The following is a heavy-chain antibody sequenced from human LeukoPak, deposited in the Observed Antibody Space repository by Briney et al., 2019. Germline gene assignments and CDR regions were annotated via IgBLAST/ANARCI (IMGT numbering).Heavy chain of an antibody. J-gene: IGHJ6*04. D-gene: IGHD4-17*01. CDR2: ISWNGGST. Sequence: GGSLRLSCAASGFTFDDYAMHWVRQAPGKGLEWVSLISWNGGSTYYADSVKGRFTISRDNSKNSLYLQMNSLRAEDTALYYCAKDNDYGDYNYYYYGMDVWGKGTTVTVSS. V-gene: IGHV3-43D*04. CDR1: GFTFDDYA. CDR3: AKDNDYGDYNYYYYGMDV.